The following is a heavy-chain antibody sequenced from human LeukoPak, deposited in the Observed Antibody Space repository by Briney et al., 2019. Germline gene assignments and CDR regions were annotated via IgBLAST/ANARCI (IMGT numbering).Heavy chain of an antibody. CDR2: INPSRNT. J-gene: IGHJ4*02. CDR3: ARRYDFWSGYPPPLDY. Sequence: SETLSLTCAVFGGSFSGYYWNWIRQPPGKGLEWVGQINPSRNTNYNPSLKSRVTISVDTSKKQFSLKLSSVTAADTAVYYCARRYDFWSGYPPPLDYWGQGTLVTVSS. V-gene: IGHV4-34*01. D-gene: IGHD3-3*01. CDR1: GGSFSGYY.